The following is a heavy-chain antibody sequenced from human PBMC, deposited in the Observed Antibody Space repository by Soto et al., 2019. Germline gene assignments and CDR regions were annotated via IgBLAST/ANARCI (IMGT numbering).Heavy chain of an antibody. CDR1: GYTFTSYG. V-gene: IGHV1-69*13. CDR2: IIPIFGTA. CDR3: ARSIGSSGYYFWFDP. D-gene: IGHD3-22*01. Sequence: SVKVSCKASGYTFTSYGISWVRQAPGQGLEWMGGIIPIFGTANYAQKFQGRVTITADESTSTAYMELSSLRSEDTAVYYCARSIGSSGYYFWFDPWGQGTLVTVSS. J-gene: IGHJ5*02.